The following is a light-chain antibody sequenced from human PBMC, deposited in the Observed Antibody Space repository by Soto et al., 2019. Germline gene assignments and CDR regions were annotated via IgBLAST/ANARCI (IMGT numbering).Light chain of an antibody. CDR1: QSVSSN. Sequence: EIGMTQSPATLSVSPGERATLSCRASQSVSSNLAWYQQKPGQAPRLLIYGASTRATDMPGRFSGRGAGAEFTLTISSLQPDDFATYYCQQYDTYSRTFGQGTKVDIK. CDR3: QQYDTYSRT. V-gene: IGKV3-15*01. J-gene: IGKJ1*01. CDR2: GAS.